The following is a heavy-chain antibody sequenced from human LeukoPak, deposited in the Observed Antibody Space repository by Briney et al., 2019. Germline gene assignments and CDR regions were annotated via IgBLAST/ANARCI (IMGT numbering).Heavy chain of an antibody. J-gene: IGHJ3*02. CDR2: INPSGGST. V-gene: IGHV1-46*01. CDR1: GYTFTSYY. D-gene: IGHD4-17*01. Sequence: ASVKVSCKASGYTFTSYYMHWVRQAPGRGLEWMGIINPSGGSTSYAQKFQGRVTMTRDTSTSTVYMELSSLRSEDTAVYYCARSGYGDYGGSAFDIWGQGTMVTVSS. CDR3: ARSGYGDYGGSAFDI.